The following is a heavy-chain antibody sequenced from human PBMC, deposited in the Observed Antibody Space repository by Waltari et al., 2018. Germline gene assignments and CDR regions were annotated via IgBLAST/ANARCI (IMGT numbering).Heavy chain of an antibody. J-gene: IGHJ5*02. CDR1: GYTFTGYY. D-gene: IGHD3-16*01. CDR2: INPNSGGT. Sequence: QVQLVQSGAEVKKPGASVKVSCKASGYTFTGYYMHWVRQAPGQGLEWMGRINPNSGGTNYAQKFQGRVTMTRDTSISTAYMELSRLRSDDTAVYYCARERLRSGTEHCLGSWGQGTLVTVSS. V-gene: IGHV1-2*06. CDR3: ARERLRSGTEHCLGS.